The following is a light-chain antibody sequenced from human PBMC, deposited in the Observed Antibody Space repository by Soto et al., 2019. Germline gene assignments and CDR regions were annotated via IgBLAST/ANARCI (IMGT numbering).Light chain of an antibody. V-gene: IGKV3-11*02. Sequence: EIVLTQSPATLSLSPGERATLSCRASQGVSSFLAWYQQKPGQAPRLLIYDASNRATGIPARFSGIGSGRDFTLTISSLEPEDFAVYYCQQRSAWPSFGGGTKVEI. CDR1: QGVSSF. CDR2: DAS. J-gene: IGKJ4*01. CDR3: QQRSAWPS.